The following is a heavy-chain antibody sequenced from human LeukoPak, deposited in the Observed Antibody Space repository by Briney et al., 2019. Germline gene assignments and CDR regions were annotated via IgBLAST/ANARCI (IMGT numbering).Heavy chain of an antibody. CDR2: INPSGGST. CDR3: ARDPRRGSGYYYPPS. CDR1: GYTFTSYY. J-gene: IGHJ4*02. Sequence: GASVKVSCKASGYTFTSYYMHWVRQAPGQGLEWMGIINPSGGSTSYAQKFQGRVTMTRDTSTSTVYMELSSLRSEDTAVYYCARDPRRGSGYYYPPSWGQGTLVTVSS. V-gene: IGHV1-46*01. D-gene: IGHD3-22*01.